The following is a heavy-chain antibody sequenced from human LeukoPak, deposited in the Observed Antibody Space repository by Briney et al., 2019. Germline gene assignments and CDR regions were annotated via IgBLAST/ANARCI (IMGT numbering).Heavy chain of an antibody. CDR2: IYPGDTDT. J-gene: IGHJ3*02. D-gene: IGHD6-19*01. CDR1: GYSFTSYW. V-gene: IGHV5-51*01. Sequence: GESLKISCKGSGYSFTSYWIGWVRQMPGKGLEWMGIIYPGDTDTRYSPSFQGQVTISADKSISTAYLQWSSLKASDTTMYYCASVNHDTSSGQSFNAFDIWGQGTMVTVSS. CDR3: ASVNHDTSSGQSFNAFDI.